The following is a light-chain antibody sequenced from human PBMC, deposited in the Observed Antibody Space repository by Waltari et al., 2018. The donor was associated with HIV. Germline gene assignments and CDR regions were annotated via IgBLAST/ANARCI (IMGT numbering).Light chain of an antibody. CDR3: QQYDNLPRT. CDR1: HDISNY. CDR2: DAS. V-gene: IGKV1-33*01. J-gene: IGKJ1*01. Sequence: DIQMTQSPSSLSASVGDRVTITCQVSHDISNYLNWYQQTPGKAPKLLIYDASSLETGVPSRFSGSGSGTYFTFTISSLQPEDVATYYCQQYDNLPRTFGQGTKVEIK.